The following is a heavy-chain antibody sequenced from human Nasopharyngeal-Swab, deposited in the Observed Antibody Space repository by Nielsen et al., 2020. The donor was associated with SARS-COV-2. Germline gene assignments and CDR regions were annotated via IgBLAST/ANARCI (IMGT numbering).Heavy chain of an antibody. Sequence: SETLSPTCTVSGGSISSYYWSWIRQPAGKGLEWIGRIYTSGSTNYNPSLKSRVTMSVDTSKNQFSLKLSSVTAADTAVYYCARDGEIAAAPYYYYYYYGMDVWGQGTTVTVSS. D-gene: IGHD6-13*01. CDR1: GGSISSYY. CDR2: IYTSGST. V-gene: IGHV4-4*07. J-gene: IGHJ6*02. CDR3: ARDGEIAAAPYYYYYYYGMDV.